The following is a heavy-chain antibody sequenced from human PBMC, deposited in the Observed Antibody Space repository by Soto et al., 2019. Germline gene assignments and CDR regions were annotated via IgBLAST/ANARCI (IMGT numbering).Heavy chain of an antibody. J-gene: IGHJ6*02. CDR2: IYYSGST. D-gene: IGHD3-22*01. V-gene: IGHV4-59*01. CDR1: GGSISSYY. CDR3: ARGLNYDSSGYYRTNYSYYGMDV. Sequence: SETLSLTCTVSGGSISSYYRSWIRQPPGKGLEWIGYIYYSGSTNYNPSLKSRVTISVDTSKNQFSLKLSSVTAADTAVYYCARGLNYDSSGYYRTNYSYYGMDVWAQATTVTFSS.